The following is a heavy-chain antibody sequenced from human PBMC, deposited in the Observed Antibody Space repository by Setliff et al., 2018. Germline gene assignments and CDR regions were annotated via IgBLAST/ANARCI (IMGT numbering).Heavy chain of an antibody. V-gene: IGHV3-48*01. CDR2: TSSGSNSI. J-gene: IGHJ6*03. CDR1: GFTFSIYS. Sequence: GGSLRLSCAASGFTFSIYSMNWVRQAPGKGLEWISYTSSGSNSIYYADSVMGRFTISRDNARNSLYLQMNRLRPEDTAVYYCAKSGGDHCCPLYHHYYMDVWGTGTTVTVPS. D-gene: IGHD2-21*02. CDR3: AKSGGDHCCPLYHHYYMDV.